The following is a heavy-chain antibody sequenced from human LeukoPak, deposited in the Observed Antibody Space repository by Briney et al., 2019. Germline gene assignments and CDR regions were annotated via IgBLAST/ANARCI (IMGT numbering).Heavy chain of an antibody. J-gene: IGHJ5*02. CDR2: IYYSGST. CDR3: ARYLPHMALRDNWFDP. V-gene: IGHV4-59*08. D-gene: IGHD2-21*01. Sequence: PSETLSLTCTVSGGSISSYYWSWIRQPPGKGLEWIGYIYYSGSTNYNPSLKSRVTISVDTYKNQFSLKLSSVTAADTAVYYCARYLPHMALRDNWFDPWGQGTLVTVSS. CDR1: GGSISSYY.